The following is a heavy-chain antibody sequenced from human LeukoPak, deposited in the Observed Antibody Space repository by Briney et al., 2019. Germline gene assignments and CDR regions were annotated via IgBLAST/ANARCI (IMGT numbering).Heavy chain of an antibody. CDR3: ATSPEAQTFIVVVPAAIEPFDY. CDR1: GYTFTGYY. CDR2: INPNSGGT. D-gene: IGHD2-2*02. Sequence: ASVKVSCKPSGYTFTGYYMHWVRQAPGQGLEWMGWINPNSGGTNYAQKFQGRVTMTRDTSISTAYMELSRLRSDDTAVYYCATSPEAQTFIVVVPAAIEPFDYWGQGTLVTVSS. J-gene: IGHJ4*02. V-gene: IGHV1-2*02.